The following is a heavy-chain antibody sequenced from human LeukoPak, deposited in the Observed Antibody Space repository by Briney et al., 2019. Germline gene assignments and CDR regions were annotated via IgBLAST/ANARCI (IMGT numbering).Heavy chain of an antibody. V-gene: IGHV3-30*03. D-gene: IGHD3-9*01. J-gene: IGHJ3*02. Sequence: PGGSLRLSCAASGFTFSSYGMHWVRQAPGKGLEWVAVISYDGSNKYYADSVKGRFTISRDNSKNTLYLQMNSLRAEDTAVYYCARAHYDILTGYYLPVGAFDIWGQGTMVTVSS. CDR3: ARAHYDILTGYYLPVGAFDI. CDR2: ISYDGSNK. CDR1: GFTFSSYG.